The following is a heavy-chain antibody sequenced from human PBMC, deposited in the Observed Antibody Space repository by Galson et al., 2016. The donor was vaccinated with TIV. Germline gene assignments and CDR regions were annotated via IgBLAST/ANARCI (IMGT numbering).Heavy chain of an antibody. CDR3: ATGHSGGCNFYYYYMNV. CDR2: MNPDSGSR. D-gene: IGHD2-15*01. J-gene: IGHJ6*03. Sequence: SVKVSCKASRYTFTSYDFHWVRRATGQGLEWMGWMNPDSGSRGYAQRFQGRLTMTRNISTSTVYMELNGLTYEDAAVYYCATGHSGGCNFYYYYMNVWGTGTTVTVSS. CDR1: RYTFTSYD. V-gene: IGHV1-8*01.